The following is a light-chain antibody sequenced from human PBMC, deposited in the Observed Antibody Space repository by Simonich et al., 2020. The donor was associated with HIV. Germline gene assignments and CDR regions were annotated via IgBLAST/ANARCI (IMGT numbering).Light chain of an antibody. CDR1: QRVSSN. CDR3: QQYNNWPRT. CDR2: GAS. Sequence: EIVMTQSPATLSVSPGERATLSCRASQRVSSNLAGYQQKPGQAPRLLIYGASTRATAIPASCSGSGSGTEFTLTISSLQSEDFAVYYCQQYNNWPRTFGQGTKVEIK. J-gene: IGKJ1*01. V-gene: IGKV3-15*01.